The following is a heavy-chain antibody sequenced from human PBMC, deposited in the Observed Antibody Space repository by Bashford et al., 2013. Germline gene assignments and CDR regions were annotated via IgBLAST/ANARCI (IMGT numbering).Heavy chain of an antibody. D-gene: IGHD1-7*01. CDR3: AKLKAATAELLLDF. J-gene: IGHJ4*02. CDR2: IVPIFGTA. V-gene: IGHV1-69*01. Sequence: IVWVRQAPGQGLEWMGGIVPIFGTANYAQKFQGRVTFTADESTSTAYMELSSLTSEDTAVYYCAKLKAATAELLLDFWGQGTLVTVSS.